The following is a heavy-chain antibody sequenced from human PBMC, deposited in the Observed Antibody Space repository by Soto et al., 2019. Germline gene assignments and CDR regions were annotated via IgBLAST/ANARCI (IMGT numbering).Heavy chain of an antibody. D-gene: IGHD2-2*01. CDR1: GFTFSTYW. Sequence: EVQLVQSGGDLVQPGGSLRLSCVASGFTFSTYWMTWVRQAPGMGLEWVAGIKEDASEELYVDSVKGRFSVSRDNVKNSLYLKLNSLSAEDTVVYYCATAISSPFSNFDYWGQGSLVTVSS. CDR2: IKEDASEE. J-gene: IGHJ4*02. CDR3: ATAISSPFSNFDY. V-gene: IGHV3-7*01.